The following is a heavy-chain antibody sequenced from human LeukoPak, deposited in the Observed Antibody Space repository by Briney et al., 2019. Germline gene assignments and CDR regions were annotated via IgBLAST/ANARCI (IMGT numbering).Heavy chain of an antibody. D-gene: IGHD1-14*01. CDR1: GFTFSKDW. CDR3: TTYNDRDAFDI. Sequence: SGGSLRLSCAASGFTFSKDWMSWVRQAPGKGLEWVGRIKSKADGGTTDDAAPVKGRFTISRDDSKNTLYLQMNSLKTEDTALYYCTTYNDRDAFDIWGQGTMVTVSP. J-gene: IGHJ3*02. V-gene: IGHV3-15*01. CDR2: IKSKADGGTT.